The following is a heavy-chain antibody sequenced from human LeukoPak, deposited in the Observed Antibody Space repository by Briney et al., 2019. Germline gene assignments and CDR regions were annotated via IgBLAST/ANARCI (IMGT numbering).Heavy chain of an antibody. Sequence: PSETLSLTCIVSGGSISSSSYYWGWIRQPPGKGLEWIGSIYYSGSTYHNPSLKSRVTISVDTSKNQFSLKLSSVTAADTAVYYCARVVAVAGWFDPWGQGTLVTVSS. CDR1: GGSISSSSYY. V-gene: IGHV4-39*07. J-gene: IGHJ5*02. D-gene: IGHD6-19*01. CDR2: IYYSGST. CDR3: ARVVAVAGWFDP.